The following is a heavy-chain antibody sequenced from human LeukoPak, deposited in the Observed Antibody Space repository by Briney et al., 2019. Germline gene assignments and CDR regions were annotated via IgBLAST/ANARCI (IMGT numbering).Heavy chain of an antibody. J-gene: IGHJ4*02. D-gene: IGHD2-21*01. CDR2: IYSGGST. Sequence: PGGSLRLSCAASGFTVSSNYMSWIRQAPGKGLEWVSVIYSGGSTYYADSVKGRFTISRDNSKNTLYLQMNSLRAEDTAVYYCAIDHIMAPYYFDYWGQGTLVTVSS. CDR3: AIDHIMAPYYFDY. V-gene: IGHV3-66*01. CDR1: GFTVSSNY.